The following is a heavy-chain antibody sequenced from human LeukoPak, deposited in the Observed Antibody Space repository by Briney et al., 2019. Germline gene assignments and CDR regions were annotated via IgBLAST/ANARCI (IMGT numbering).Heavy chain of an antibody. CDR2: ISYDGSNK. CDR1: GFTFSSYA. V-gene: IGHV3-30-3*01. D-gene: IGHD3-9*01. CDR3: ARVVTGYSDGNGDLDF. J-gene: IGHJ4*02. Sequence: PGRSLRLSCAASGFTFSSYAMHWVRQAPGKGLEWVAVISYDGSNKYYADSVKGRFTISRDNSKNTLYLQMNSLRDEDTAVYYCARVVTGYSDGNGDLDFWGQGTLVTVSS.